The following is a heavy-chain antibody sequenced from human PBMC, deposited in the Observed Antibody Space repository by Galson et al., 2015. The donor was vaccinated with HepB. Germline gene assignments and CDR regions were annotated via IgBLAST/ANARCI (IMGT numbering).Heavy chain of an antibody. J-gene: IGHJ4*02. V-gene: IGHV1-46*03. CDR1: GYTFTSYY. Sequence: SVKVSCKASGYTFTSYYMHWVRQAPGQGLEWMGVINPRAGSTTYPQKFQGRVTMTRDTSTSTVYMELSSLTSDDTAVYYCGRGVGSGDLARFDYWGEGTLVTVSS. CDR3: GRGVGSGDLARFDY. D-gene: IGHD2-15*01. CDR2: INPRAGST.